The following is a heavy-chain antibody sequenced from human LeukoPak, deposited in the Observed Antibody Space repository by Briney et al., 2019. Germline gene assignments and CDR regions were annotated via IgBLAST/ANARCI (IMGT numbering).Heavy chain of an antibody. V-gene: IGHV3-48*03. CDR3: ARVSYDSSGYCSDI. Sequence: PGGSLRLSCAASGFTFSGYEMNWVRQAPGKGLEWVSYISSSGSTIYYADSVKGRFTISRDNAKNSLYLQMNSLRAEDTAVYYCARVSYDSSGYCSDIWGQGTLVTVSS. J-gene: IGHJ4*02. CDR1: GFTFSGYE. D-gene: IGHD3-22*01. CDR2: ISSSGSTI.